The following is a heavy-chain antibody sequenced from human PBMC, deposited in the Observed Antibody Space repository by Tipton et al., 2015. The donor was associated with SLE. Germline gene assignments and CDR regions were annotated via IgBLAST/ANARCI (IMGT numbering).Heavy chain of an antibody. D-gene: IGHD1-26*01. V-gene: IGHV3-7*01. CDR2: IKQDGTEI. CDR3: AREPDSGLFANLDY. CDR1: GFTLSSFW. Sequence: SLRLSCTASGFTLSSFWISWIRQAPGKGLGWVANIKQDGTEIEYVDSVRGRFTISRDNTRDSVYLQMNSLRVEDTGMYYCAREPDSGLFANLDYWGQGTLVSVSS. J-gene: IGHJ4*02.